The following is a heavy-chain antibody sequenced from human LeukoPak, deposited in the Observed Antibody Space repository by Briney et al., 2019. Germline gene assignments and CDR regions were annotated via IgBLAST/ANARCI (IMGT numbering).Heavy chain of an antibody. CDR2: FSGSGGST. CDR1: GFTFSDYA. D-gene: IGHD5-12*01. V-gene: IGHV3-23*01. Sequence: GGSLRLSCAASGFTFSDYAMNWVRQAPGKGLEWVSAFSGSGGSTYYADSVQGRFTISRNNYENTLNLQMSRLRAEDTAVYYCAKGDMPIVARALDYWGQGTLVTVSS. J-gene: IGHJ4*02. CDR3: AKGDMPIVARALDY.